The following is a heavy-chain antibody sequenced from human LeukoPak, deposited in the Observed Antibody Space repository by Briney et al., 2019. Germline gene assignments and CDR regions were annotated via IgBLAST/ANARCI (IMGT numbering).Heavy chain of an antibody. CDR1: GGSISSSSYY. Sequence: SETLSLTCPVSGGSISSSSYYWGWIRQPPGKGLEWIGSIYYSGTTYYNPSLKSRVTISVDTSKNQFSLKLTSVTAADTAVYFCAKYGNSGWVIDNWGQGTLVTVSS. V-gene: IGHV4-39*01. J-gene: IGHJ4*02. D-gene: IGHD6-19*01. CDR3: AKYGNSGWVIDN. CDR2: IYYSGTT.